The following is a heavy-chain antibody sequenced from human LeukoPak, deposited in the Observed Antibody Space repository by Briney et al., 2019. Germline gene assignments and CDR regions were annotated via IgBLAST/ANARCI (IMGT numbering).Heavy chain of an antibody. CDR1: GFTFSNYA. Sequence: SGGSLRLSCAASGFTFSNYAMSWVRQAPGKGLEWVSTISNSGAGTYYADSVKGRFTISRDNSKDTLYLQMNSLRAEDTAVYYCARDKEVYDFWSGYSPSGMDVWGQGTTVTVSS. V-gene: IGHV3-23*01. D-gene: IGHD3-3*01. J-gene: IGHJ6*02. CDR2: ISNSGAGT. CDR3: ARDKEVYDFWSGYSPSGMDV.